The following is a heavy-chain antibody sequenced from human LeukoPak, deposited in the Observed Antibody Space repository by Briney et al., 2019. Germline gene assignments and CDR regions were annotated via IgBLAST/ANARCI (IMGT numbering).Heavy chain of an antibody. Sequence: SETLSLTCTVSGGSIRSNYRSWIRQPPGKGLEWIGYIYYSGSTNYNPSLKSRVTISVDTPKNQFSLKLSSVTAADPAVYYCARSGDSSSSSGDYWGQGILVTVSS. V-gene: IGHV4-59*01. D-gene: IGHD6-6*01. CDR3: ARSGDSSSSSGDY. J-gene: IGHJ4*02. CDR2: IYYSGST. CDR1: GGSIRSNY.